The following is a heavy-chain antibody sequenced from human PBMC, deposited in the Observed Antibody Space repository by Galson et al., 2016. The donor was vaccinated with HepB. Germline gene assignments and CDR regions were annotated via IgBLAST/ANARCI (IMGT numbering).Heavy chain of an antibody. V-gene: IGHV2-5*02. CDR3: AHRLNEGYDNWFDP. J-gene: IGHJ5*02. CDR1: GFSLSTSGVA. CDR2: IYWDDDK. Sequence: PALVKPTQTLTLTCSFSGFSLSTSGVAVGWIRQPPGKALEWLALIYWDDDKHYSPSLKSRLTITKDTSKNQVVLTTTNMDPVDTATYFCAHRLNEGYDNWFDPWGQGTLVTVSS. D-gene: IGHD5-12*01.